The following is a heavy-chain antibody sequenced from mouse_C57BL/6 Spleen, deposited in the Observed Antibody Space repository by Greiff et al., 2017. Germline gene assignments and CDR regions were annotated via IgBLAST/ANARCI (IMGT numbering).Heavy chain of an antibody. CDR1: GYTFTDYY. Sequence: VQLQQSGPVLVKPGASVKMSCKASGYTFTDYYMNWVKQSHGKSLEWIGVINPYNGGTSYNQKFKGKATLTVDKSSSTAYRELNSLTSEDSAVYYCARGHYYGSSYEAWFAYWGQGTLVTVSA. J-gene: IGHJ3*01. D-gene: IGHD1-1*01. V-gene: IGHV1-19*01. CDR2: INPYNGGT. CDR3: ARGHYYGSSYEAWFAY.